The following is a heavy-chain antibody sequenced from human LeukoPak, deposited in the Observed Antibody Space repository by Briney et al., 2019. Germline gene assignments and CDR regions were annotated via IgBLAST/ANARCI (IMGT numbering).Heavy chain of an antibody. D-gene: IGHD6-13*01. V-gene: IGHV3-53*01. Sequence: GGSLRLSCAASGFTVSSNYMSWVRQAPGKGLEWVSVIYSGGSTYYADSVKGRFTISRDNSKNTLFLQMNSLRAEDMGVYDCARDSPRERTAAAHAEYFQHWGQGTLVTVSS. CDR3: ARDSPRERTAAAHAEYFQH. CDR2: IYSGGST. CDR1: GFTVSSNY. J-gene: IGHJ1*01.